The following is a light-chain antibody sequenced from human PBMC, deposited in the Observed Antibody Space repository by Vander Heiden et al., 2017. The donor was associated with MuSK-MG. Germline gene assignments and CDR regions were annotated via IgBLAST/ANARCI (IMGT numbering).Light chain of an antibody. J-gene: IGLJ3*02. V-gene: IGLV2-14*01. CDR3: TSHTGTATWV. CDR1: SSDIGTYNR. CDR2: EVT. Sequence: QSDLTQPASVSGSPAQSITISCPGTSSDIGTYNRVSWYQHFPGKAPKLIIYEVTKRTSGRSDRFSGSKSDNTASLTIAGLQAEDEADYYCTSHTGTATWVFGGGTKLTVL.